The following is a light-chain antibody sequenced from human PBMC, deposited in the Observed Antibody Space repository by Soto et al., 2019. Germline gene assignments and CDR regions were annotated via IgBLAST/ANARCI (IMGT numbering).Light chain of an antibody. Sequence: EIVLTQAPGSLSLSPGERATLSCRASQSVSSSYLAWYQQKPGQAPRLRSYGTSSRATAIPDRFSVSGSGTDVTLTISRLEPEDFAVYYCQQYGSSSWTFGQGTKVEIK. CDR2: GTS. CDR1: QSVSSSY. V-gene: IGKV3-20*01. J-gene: IGKJ1*01. CDR3: QQYGSSSWT.